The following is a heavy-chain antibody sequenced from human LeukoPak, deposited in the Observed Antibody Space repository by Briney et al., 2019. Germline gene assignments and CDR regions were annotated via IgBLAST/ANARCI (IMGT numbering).Heavy chain of an antibody. CDR2: FDPEDGET. Sequence: ASVKVSCKVSGYTLTELSMHWVRQAPGKGLEWMGGFDPEDGETIYAQKFQGRVTMTEDTSTDTAYMELSSLRSEDTAVYYCATTSPEVAVPHYYYYYGMDVWGQGTTVTVSS. CDR1: GYTLTELS. CDR3: ATTSPEVAVPHYYYYYGMDV. D-gene: IGHD2-15*01. J-gene: IGHJ6*02. V-gene: IGHV1-24*01.